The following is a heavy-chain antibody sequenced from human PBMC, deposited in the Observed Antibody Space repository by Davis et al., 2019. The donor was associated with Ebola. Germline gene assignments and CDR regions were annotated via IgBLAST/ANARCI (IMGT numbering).Heavy chain of an antibody. J-gene: IGHJ6*02. Sequence: SVKVSCKASGGTFSSYAISWVRQAPGQGLEWMGGIIPIFGTANYAQKLQGRVTMTTDTSTSTAYMELRSLRSDDTAVYYCARHRYYDSSGYYYDYYYYGMDVWGQGTTVTVSS. V-gene: IGHV1-69*05. CDR2: IIPIFGTA. CDR1: GGTFSSYA. D-gene: IGHD3-22*01. CDR3: ARHRYYDSSGYYYDYYYYGMDV.